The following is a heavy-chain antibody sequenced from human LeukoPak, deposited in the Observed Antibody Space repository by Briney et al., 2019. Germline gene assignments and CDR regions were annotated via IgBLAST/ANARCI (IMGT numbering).Heavy chain of an antibody. V-gene: IGHV1-46*01. CDR3: ARDLPSGAAAGTPYYFDY. J-gene: IGHJ4*02. CDR1: GYTFTSYY. D-gene: IGHD6-13*01. Sequence: GASVKVSCKASGYTFTSYYMHWVRQAPGQGLEWMVIINPSGGSTSYAQKFQGRVTMTRDTSTSTVYMELSSLRSEDTAVYYCARDLPSGAAAGTPYYFDYWGQGTLVTVSS. CDR2: INPSGGST.